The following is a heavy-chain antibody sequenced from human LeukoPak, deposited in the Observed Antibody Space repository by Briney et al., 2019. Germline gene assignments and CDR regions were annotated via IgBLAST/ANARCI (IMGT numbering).Heavy chain of an antibody. J-gene: IGHJ4*02. CDR2: ISSSSSYI. Sequence: GGSLRLSCAASGFTFSSYSMNWVRQAPGKGLEWVSSISSSSSYIYYADSVKGRFTISRDNAKNSLYLQMNSLRAEDTAVYYCASHNWNDDLAFDYWGQGTLVTVSS. CDR3: ASHNWNDDLAFDY. V-gene: IGHV3-21*01. CDR1: GFTFSSYS. D-gene: IGHD1-20*01.